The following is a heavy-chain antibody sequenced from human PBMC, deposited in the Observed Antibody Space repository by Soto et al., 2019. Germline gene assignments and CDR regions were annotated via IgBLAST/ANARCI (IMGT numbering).Heavy chain of an antibody. V-gene: IGHV3-23*01. CDR3: AKATYYYDSSGVFDY. CDR2: ISGSGGST. CDR1: GFTFSSYA. Sequence: EVQLLESGGGLVQPGGSLRLSCAASGFTFSSYAMSWVRQAPGKGLEWVSAISGSGGSTYYANSVKGRFTISRDNSKNTLYLQMNSLRAEDTAVYYCAKATYYYDSSGVFDYWGQGTLVTVSS. D-gene: IGHD3-22*01. J-gene: IGHJ4*02.